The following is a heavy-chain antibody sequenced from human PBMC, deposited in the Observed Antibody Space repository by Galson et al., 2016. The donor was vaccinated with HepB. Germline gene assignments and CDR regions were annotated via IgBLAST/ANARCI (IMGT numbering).Heavy chain of an antibody. CDR3: ARDRGYLGSGFDS. Sequence: SVKVSCKASGYTFTSYYIHWMRQAPRQGLEWMGIINPNGGHTNYAQKFQGRLTITSDASTTTVYMDLSSLTSEDTAIYYCARDRGYLGSGFDSWGQGTLVTVSS. J-gene: IGHJ4*02. CDR1: GYTFTSYY. V-gene: IGHV1-46*01. D-gene: IGHD3-16*01. CDR2: INPNGGHT.